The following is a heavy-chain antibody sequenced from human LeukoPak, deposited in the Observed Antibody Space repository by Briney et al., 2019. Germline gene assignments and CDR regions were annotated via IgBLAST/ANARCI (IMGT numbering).Heavy chain of an antibody. CDR3: ARGSIAAAAT. J-gene: IGHJ5*02. D-gene: IGHD6-13*01. CDR1: GGSISSYY. CDR2: IYYSGST. V-gene: IGHV4-59*01. Sequence: SETLSLTCTVSGGSISSYYWSWIRQPSGKGLEWIGYIYYSGSTNYNPSLKSRVTIPVDTSKNQFSLKLSSVTAADTAVYYCARGSIAAAATWGQGTLVTVSS.